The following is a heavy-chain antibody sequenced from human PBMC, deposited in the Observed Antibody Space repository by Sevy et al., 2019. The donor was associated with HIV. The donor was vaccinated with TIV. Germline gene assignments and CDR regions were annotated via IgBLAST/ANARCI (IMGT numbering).Heavy chain of an antibody. CDR1: GFSFSDYH. Sequence: GSLRLSCVTSGFSFSDYHMSWIRLAPGKGLEWISHITSSHGAKVYADSVRGRFDISRDNARKLVYLQMNRLQVEDTATYFCVGRRYRVGHSWSYFFDFWGQGTPVTVSS. CDR3: VGRRYRVGHSWSYFFDF. V-gene: IGHV3-11*01. CDR2: ITSSHGAK. D-gene: IGHD5-18*01. J-gene: IGHJ4*02.